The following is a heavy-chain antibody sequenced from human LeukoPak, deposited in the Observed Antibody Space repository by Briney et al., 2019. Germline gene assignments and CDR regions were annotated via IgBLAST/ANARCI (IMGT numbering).Heavy chain of an antibody. CDR1: GYTFTSYD. CDR3: ARGGVVGANTGDRYFDY. Sequence: ASVKVSCKASGYTFTSYDINWVRQATGQGLEWMGWMNPNSGNTGYAQKFQGRVIMTRNTSISTAYMELSSLRSEDTAVYYCARGGVVGANTGDRYFDYWGQGTLVTVSS. D-gene: IGHD1-26*01. V-gene: IGHV1-8*01. CDR2: MNPNSGNT. J-gene: IGHJ4*02.